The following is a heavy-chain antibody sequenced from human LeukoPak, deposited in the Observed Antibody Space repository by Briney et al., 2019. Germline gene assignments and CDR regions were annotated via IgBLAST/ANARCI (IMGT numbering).Heavy chain of an antibody. CDR1: GYTFTGYY. J-gene: IGHJ4*02. V-gene: IGHV1-2*06. CDR3: ARGDAGIAAAGMAIDY. Sequence: ASVKVSCKASGYTFTGYYMHWVRQAPGQGLEWMGRINPNSGGTNYAQKFQGRVTMTRDTSISTAYMELSRLRSDDTAVYYCARGDAGIAAAGMAIDYWGQGTLVTVSS. CDR2: INPNSGGT. D-gene: IGHD6-13*01.